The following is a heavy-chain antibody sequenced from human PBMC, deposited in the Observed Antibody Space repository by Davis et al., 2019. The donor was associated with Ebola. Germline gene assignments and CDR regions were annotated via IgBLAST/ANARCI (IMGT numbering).Heavy chain of an antibody. CDR1: GFTFSSYS. CDR2: ISSSSSYI. CDR3: ARDGTMVQGVSPLGY. D-gene: IGHD3-10*01. Sequence: GGSLRLSCVASGFTFSSYSMNWVRQAPGKGLEWVSYISSSSSYIYYSDSVKGRFTISRDNAKNSLYLQMNSLRAEDTAVYYCARDGTMVQGVSPLGYWGQGTLVTVSS. V-gene: IGHV3-21*05. J-gene: IGHJ4*02.